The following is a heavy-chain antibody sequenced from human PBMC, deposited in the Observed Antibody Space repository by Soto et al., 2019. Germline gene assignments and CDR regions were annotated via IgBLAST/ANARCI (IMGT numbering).Heavy chain of an antibody. D-gene: IGHD6-13*01. Sequence: QVQLVESGGGVVQPGRSLRLSCAASGFIISSYGMHWVRQAPGKGLEWLAVISYDGSNKFYGDSVKGRFTISRDNSKNTLYSQVNSLRAGDPGVLYCAGWGGIASPGYDGSPAPYDYWGQGTLVTVSS. CDR1: GFIISSYG. CDR2: ISYDGSNK. V-gene: IGHV3-30*03. J-gene: IGHJ4*01. CDR3: AGWGGIASPGYDGSPAPYDY.